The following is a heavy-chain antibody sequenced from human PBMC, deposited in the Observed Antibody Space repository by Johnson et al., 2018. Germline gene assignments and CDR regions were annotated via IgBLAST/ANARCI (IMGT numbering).Heavy chain of an antibody. J-gene: IGHJ1*01. Sequence: VQLVESGGGLVQPGGSLRLSCTASGFTFSSYTMSWVRQSPEKGLEWISDISTSGHSTYHADSVKGPFTIPRDNSKNTLYLQRSSLRAEDTAGYFCANSVADYGDYVYLQNWGQGTMVTVSS. CDR3: ANSVADYGDYVYLQN. V-gene: IGHV3-23*04. CDR1: GFTFSSYT. D-gene: IGHD4-17*01. CDR2: ISTSGHST.